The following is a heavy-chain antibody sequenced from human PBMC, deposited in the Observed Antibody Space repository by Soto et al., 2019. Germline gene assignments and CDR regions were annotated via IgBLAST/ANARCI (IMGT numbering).Heavy chain of an antibody. Sequence: QVQLVQSGAEVKKPGSSVKVSCKASGGTFSSYAISWVRQAPGQGLEWMGGIIPIFGTANYAQKFQGRVTITEGKSTSTAYIELSSLRYEDTAVYYCRRGEYSSGSYYHPGDFDYWGQGTLFTVSS. D-gene: IGHD3-10*01. CDR3: RRGEYSSGSYYHPGDFDY. CDR1: GGTFSSYA. CDR2: IIPIFGTA. V-gene: IGHV1-69*06. J-gene: IGHJ4*02.